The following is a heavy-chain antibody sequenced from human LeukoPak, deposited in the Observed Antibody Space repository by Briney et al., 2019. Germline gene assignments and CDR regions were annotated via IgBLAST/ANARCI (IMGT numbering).Heavy chain of an antibody. CDR2: ISYDGSNK. V-gene: IGHV3-30*01. CDR1: GFTFSSYA. J-gene: IGHJ4*02. CDR3: ARDRIDDPELSLAHFDY. Sequence: GGSLRLSCAASGFTFSSYAMHWVRQAPGKGLEWVAVISYDGSNKYYADSVKGRFTISRDNSKNTLYLQMNSLRAEDTAVYYCARDRIDDPELSLAHFDYWGQGTLVTVSS. D-gene: IGHD3-16*02.